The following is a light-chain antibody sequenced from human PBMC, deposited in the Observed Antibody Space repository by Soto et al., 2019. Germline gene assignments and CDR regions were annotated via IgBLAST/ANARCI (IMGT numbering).Light chain of an antibody. CDR2: GAS. CDR3: QQYGSSPT. V-gene: IGKV3-20*01. Sequence: DIVLTQSPGTLSLSPGERATLSCRASQSVSSSYLAWYQHKPGQAPRLLIYGASSRATGIPDRFSGSGSGTDFTFTISRLEPEEFAVYYCQQYGSSPTFGQGTKVEIK. J-gene: IGKJ1*01. CDR1: QSVSSSY.